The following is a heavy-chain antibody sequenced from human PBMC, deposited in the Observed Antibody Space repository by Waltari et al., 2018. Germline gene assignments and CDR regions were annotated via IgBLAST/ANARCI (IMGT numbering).Heavy chain of an antibody. D-gene: IGHD6-13*01. J-gene: IGHJ5*02. Sequence: QVQLVQSGAEVKQPGASLKVSCKTSGHTFTNYDINWLRQGPGQRIEWMGWMNPNSGNTGFAQDFQDRLIMTANNAITTAYMELTGLTSGDTAVYYCARAAAPGKGAHWFDPWGQGTLVTVSS. CDR2: MNPNSGNT. CDR1: GHTFTNYD. V-gene: IGHV1-8*01. CDR3: ARAAAPGKGAHWFDP.